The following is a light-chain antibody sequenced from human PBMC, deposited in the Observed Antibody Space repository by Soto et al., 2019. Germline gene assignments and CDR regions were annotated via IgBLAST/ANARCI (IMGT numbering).Light chain of an antibody. J-gene: IGLJ1*01. V-gene: IGLV2-11*01. CDR2: DVS. Sequence: QSVLTQPRSVSGSPGQSVTISCTGSSSDVGGSKYVYWYQQHPDKAPKLMIYDVSKRPSGVPARFSGSKSGNTASLTISGVQTEDEADYYCSSYTTRTTLYVFGTGTKVTVL. CDR3: SSYTTRTTLYV. CDR1: SSDVGGSKY.